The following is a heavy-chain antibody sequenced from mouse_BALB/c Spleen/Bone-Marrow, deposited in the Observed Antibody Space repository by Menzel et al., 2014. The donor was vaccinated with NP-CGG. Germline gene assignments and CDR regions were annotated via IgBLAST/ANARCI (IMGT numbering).Heavy chain of an antibody. Sequence: QVQLQQSGAELVMPGASVKMSCKASGYTFTDYWMHWVKPRPGQGLEWIGAIDTSDSYTSYNQKFKGKATLTVDESSSTAYMQLSSLTSEDSAVYYCARRGVYYYGSFDYWGQGTTLTVSS. D-gene: IGHD1-1*01. CDR1: GYTFTDYW. CDR3: ARRGVYYYGSFDY. V-gene: IGHV1-69*01. J-gene: IGHJ2*01. CDR2: IDTSDSYT.